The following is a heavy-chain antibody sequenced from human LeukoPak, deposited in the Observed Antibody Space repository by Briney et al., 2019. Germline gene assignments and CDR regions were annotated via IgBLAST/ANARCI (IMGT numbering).Heavy chain of an antibody. CDR3: ARDRDYGGGYVSDY. V-gene: IGHV3-48*01. J-gene: IGHJ4*02. D-gene: IGHD5-12*01. CDR1: GFTFISYG. CDR2: INSDGSSI. Sequence: PGGSLSLSCTASGFTFISYGMNWVRQAPGKGLEWVSYINSDGSSIYYADSVKGRFTIARDNAKNSLYLQMNSLRAEDTAVYYCARDRDYGGGYVSDYWGQGTLVTVSS.